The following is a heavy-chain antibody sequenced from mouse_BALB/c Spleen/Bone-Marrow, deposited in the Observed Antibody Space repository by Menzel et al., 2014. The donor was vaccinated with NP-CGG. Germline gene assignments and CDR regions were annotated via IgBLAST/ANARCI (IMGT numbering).Heavy chain of an antibody. CDR1: GYTFTSYW. D-gene: IGHD2-1*01. Sequence: QAQLQQSGAELVKPGASVKLSCKASGYTFTSYWMHWVKQRPGQGLEWIGEINPSNGRTNYNEKFKNKATLTVDKSSSTAYMQLSSLTSEDSAVYYCARSGNYYFDYWGQGATLTVSS. J-gene: IGHJ2*01. V-gene: IGHV1S81*02. CDR2: INPSNGRT. CDR3: ARSGNYYFDY.